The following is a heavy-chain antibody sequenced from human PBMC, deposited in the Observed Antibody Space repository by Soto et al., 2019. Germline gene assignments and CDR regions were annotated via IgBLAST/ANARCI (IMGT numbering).Heavy chain of an antibody. CDR1: GFTFSSYA. CDR2: ISYDGSNK. V-gene: IGHV3-30-3*01. Sequence: GGSLRLSCAASGFTFSSYAMHWVRQAPGKGLEWVAVISYDGSNKYYADSVKGRFTISRDNSKNTLYLQMNSLRAEDTAVYYCARGGEQQLVTYDYYYGMDVWGQGTTVTVSS. CDR3: ARGGEQQLVTYDYYYGMDV. J-gene: IGHJ6*02. D-gene: IGHD6-13*01.